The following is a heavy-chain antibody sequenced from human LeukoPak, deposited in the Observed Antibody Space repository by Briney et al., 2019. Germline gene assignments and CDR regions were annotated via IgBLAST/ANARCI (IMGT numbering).Heavy chain of an antibody. CDR1: GGSISNYY. D-gene: IGHD1-26*01. V-gene: IGHV4-59*01. Sequence: SETLSLTCTVSGGSISNYYWSWIRQPPGKGLEWIGYIYYSGSTNYNPTLKSRVTISVDTSKNQFSLKLSSVTAADTAVYYCAGSGGVGATRGAFDIWGQGTMVTVSS. CDR2: IYYSGST. J-gene: IGHJ3*02. CDR3: AGSGGVGATRGAFDI.